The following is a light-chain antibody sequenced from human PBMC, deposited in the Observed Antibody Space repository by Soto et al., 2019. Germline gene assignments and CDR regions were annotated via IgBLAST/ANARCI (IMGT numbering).Light chain of an antibody. CDR3: QQYKNWPTIT. J-gene: IGKJ5*01. CDR2: GAS. Sequence: EIVLTQSPGTLSLYPGERATLSGRASQSVSSNLAWYQQKPGQAPRLLIYGASTRATGIPARFSGSGSGTEFTLTISGLQSEDFAVYYGQQYKNWPTITFGQGTRLEI. CDR1: QSVSSN. V-gene: IGKV3D-15*01.